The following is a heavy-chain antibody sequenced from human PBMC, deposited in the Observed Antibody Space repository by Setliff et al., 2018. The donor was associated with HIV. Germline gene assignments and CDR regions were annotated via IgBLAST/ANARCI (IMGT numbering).Heavy chain of an antibody. CDR2: IYTSGST. CDR1: GGSISSGSYY. V-gene: IGHV4-61*09. Sequence: SETLSLTCTVSGGSISSGSYYWSWIRQPAGKGLEWIGHIYTSGSTNYHPSLKSRVTISVDTSKNQFSLKLSSVTAADTAVYYCARDPAGGATSAHAFDIWGQGTMVTVSS. J-gene: IGHJ3*02. D-gene: IGHD1-26*01. CDR3: ARDPAGGATSAHAFDI.